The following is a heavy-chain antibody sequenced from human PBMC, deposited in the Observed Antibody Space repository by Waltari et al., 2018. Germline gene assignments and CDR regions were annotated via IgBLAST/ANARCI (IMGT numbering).Heavy chain of an antibody. CDR3: AREGTRATRSAFDI. CDR2: MNPNSGNT. Sequence: AEVKKPGASVKVSCKASGYTFTSYDINWVRQATGQGLEWMGWMNPNSGNTGYAQKFQGRVTITRDTSASTAYMELSSLRSEDTAVYYCAREGTRATRSAFDIWGQGTMVTVSS. D-gene: IGHD1-26*01. V-gene: IGHV1-8*03. J-gene: IGHJ3*02. CDR1: GYTFTSYD.